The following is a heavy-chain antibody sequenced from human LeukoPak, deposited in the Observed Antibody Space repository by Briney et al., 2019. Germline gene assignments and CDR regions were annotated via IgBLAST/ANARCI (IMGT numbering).Heavy chain of an antibody. CDR3: ARPASPLLWFGELNY. CDR1: GYTFTSYG. CDR2: ISAYNGNT. Sequence: ASVKVSCKASGYTFTSYGISWVRQAPGQGLEWMGWISAYNGNTNYAQKLQGRVTMTTDTSTSTAYMELRSLRSDDTAVYYCARPASPLLWFGELNYWGQGTLVTVSS. J-gene: IGHJ4*02. V-gene: IGHV1-18*01. D-gene: IGHD3-10*01.